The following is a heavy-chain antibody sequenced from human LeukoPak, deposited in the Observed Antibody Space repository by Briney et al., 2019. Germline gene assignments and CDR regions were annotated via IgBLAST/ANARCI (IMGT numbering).Heavy chain of an antibody. D-gene: IGHD6-25*01. CDR3: ARFAAGGSYYYYMDV. V-gene: IGHV3-30-3*01. CDR2: ISFDGSNK. J-gene: IGHJ6*03. CDR1: GFTFNNYA. Sequence: GGSLRLSCAASGFTFNNYAMHWVRQAPGKGLEWVAVISFDGSNKFYADSVKGRFTISRDNAKNSLYLQMNSLRADDTAVYYCARFAAGGSYYYYMDVWGKGTTVTLSS.